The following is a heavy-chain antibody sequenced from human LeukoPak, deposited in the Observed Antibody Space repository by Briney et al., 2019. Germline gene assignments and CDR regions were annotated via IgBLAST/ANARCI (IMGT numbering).Heavy chain of an antibody. J-gene: IGHJ6*03. D-gene: IGHD4-23*01. V-gene: IGHV1-18*01. Sequence: GASVKVSCKASGYTFTSYGISWVRQAPGQGLEWMGWISAYNGNTNYAQKLQGRVTMTTDTSTSTAYMELRSLRSDDTAVYYCASFSVVTLFWGDYYYMDVWGKGTTVTVSS. CDR3: ASFSVVTLFWGDYYYMDV. CDR1: GYTFTSYG. CDR2: ISAYNGNT.